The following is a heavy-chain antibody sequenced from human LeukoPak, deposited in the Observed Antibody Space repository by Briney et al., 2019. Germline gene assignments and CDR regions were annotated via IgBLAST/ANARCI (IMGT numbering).Heavy chain of an antibody. V-gene: IGHV4-59*01. CDR1: GGSISSYY. J-gene: IGHJ4*02. CDR2: ISYGGNT. D-gene: IGHD4-17*01. CDR3: ARKTGLRYFDY. Sequence: PSETLSLTCTVSGGSISSYYWSWIRQPPGKGLEWIGYISYGGNTNYNPSLKSRVTISVDTSKSQFSLNLSSVTAADTAVYYCARKTGLRYFDYWGQGTLVTVSS.